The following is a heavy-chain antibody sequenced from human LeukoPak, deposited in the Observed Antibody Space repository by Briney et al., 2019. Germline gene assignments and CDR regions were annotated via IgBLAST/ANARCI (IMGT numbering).Heavy chain of an antibody. D-gene: IGHD6-13*01. CDR3: TRWGSWPYDY. Sequence: SETLSLTCAVYGGSISGHSWTWIRQPPGKGLEWIGEMNHSGRANYNPSLESRLTMSVDSSKNQFSLKLSSVSAADTAVYYCTRWGSWPYDYWGQGTLVTVSS. J-gene: IGHJ4*02. CDR1: GGSISGHS. V-gene: IGHV4-34*01. CDR2: MNHSGRA.